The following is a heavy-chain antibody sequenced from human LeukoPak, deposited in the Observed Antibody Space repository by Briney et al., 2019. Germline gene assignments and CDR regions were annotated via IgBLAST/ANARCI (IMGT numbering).Heavy chain of an antibody. CDR3: VKDRRDGDYFDS. CDR1: GFTFDDYG. D-gene: IGHD3-10*01. CDR2: IRYNGNDK. V-gene: IGHV3-30*02. J-gene: IGHJ4*02. Sequence: GGSLRLSCAASGFTFDDYGMHWVRQAPGKGLEWVTFIRYNGNDKYYADSVKGRFTISRDNSKNTLYLQMNSLRAEDTAVYFCVKDRRDGDYFDSWGQGTLVTVSS.